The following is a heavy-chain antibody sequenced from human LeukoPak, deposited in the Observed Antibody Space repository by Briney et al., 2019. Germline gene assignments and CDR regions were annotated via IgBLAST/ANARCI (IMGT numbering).Heavy chain of an antibody. CDR2: ISGSGGST. Sequence: GGSLRLSCAASGFTFSSYAMSWVRQAPGKGLEWVSAISGSGGSTYYADSVKGRFTISRDNSKNTLYLQMNSLRAEDTAVYYCAKDWGYCSSTSCYPDFDYWGQGTLVTVSS. J-gene: IGHJ4*02. CDR3: AKDWGYCSSTSCYPDFDY. V-gene: IGHV3-23*01. D-gene: IGHD2-2*01. CDR1: GFTFSSYA.